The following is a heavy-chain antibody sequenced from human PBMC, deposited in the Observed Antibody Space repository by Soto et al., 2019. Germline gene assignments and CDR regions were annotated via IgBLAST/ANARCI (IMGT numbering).Heavy chain of an antibody. CDR1: GGSISSGDYY. CDR3: ARDSLLWFGELRVGYYFDY. J-gene: IGHJ4*02. CDR2: IYYSGST. D-gene: IGHD3-10*01. V-gene: IGHV4-30-4*01. Sequence: QVQLQESGPGLVKPSQTLSLTCTVSGGSISSGDYYWSWIRQPPGKGLEWIGYIYYSGSTYYNPSLKSRVTISVDTSKNRFSLKLSSVTAADTAVYYCARDSLLWFGELRVGYYFDYWGQGTLVTVSS.